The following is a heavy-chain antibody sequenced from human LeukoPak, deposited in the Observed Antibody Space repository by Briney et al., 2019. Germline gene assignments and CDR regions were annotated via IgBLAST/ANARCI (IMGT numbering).Heavy chain of an antibody. J-gene: IGHJ4*02. CDR3: ARLGIAAAGTLVDY. CDR1: GFTFSSYS. V-gene: IGHV3-48*01. CDR2: ISSSSSTI. Sequence: GGSLRLSCAASGFTFSSYSMNWVRQVPGKGLEWVSYISSSSSTIYYADSVKGRFTISRDNAKNSLYLQMNSLRAEDTAVYYCARLGIAAAGTLVDYWGQGTLVTVSS. D-gene: IGHD6-13*01.